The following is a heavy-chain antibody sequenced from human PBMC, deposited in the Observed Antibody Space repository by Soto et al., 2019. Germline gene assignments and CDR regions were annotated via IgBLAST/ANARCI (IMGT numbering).Heavy chain of an antibody. D-gene: IGHD4-17*01. CDR3: ARPGSTVTIRDDAFDM. V-gene: IGHV3-33*01. CDR1: GFSFSSYG. J-gene: IGHJ3*02. Sequence: QVQLVESGGGVVRPGRSLRLSCATSGFSFSSYGMHWVRQAPGKGLEWVAVIWDDGSKQYYIDSVKGRFTISRDNSNNTLYLQMNSLGPEDTAVCYCARPGSTVTIRDDAFDMWGQGTVVTVSS. CDR2: IWDDGSKQ.